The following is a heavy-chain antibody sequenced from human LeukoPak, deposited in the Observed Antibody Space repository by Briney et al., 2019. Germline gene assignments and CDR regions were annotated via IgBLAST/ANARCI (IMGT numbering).Heavy chain of an antibody. CDR3: ARHFGSATYYNGFDV. V-gene: IGHV4-39*01. D-gene: IGHD3-10*01. J-gene: IGHJ4*02. CDR2: LYYGGPT. Sequence: SSETLSLTCTVSGASISSSIYCWAWIRQPPGKGLEWIGTLYYGGPTYYNPSLKSRVTISVDTSKNQISLKLISVSAADTAVYYCARHFGSATYYNGFDVWGQGTLVTVSS. CDR1: GASISSSIYC.